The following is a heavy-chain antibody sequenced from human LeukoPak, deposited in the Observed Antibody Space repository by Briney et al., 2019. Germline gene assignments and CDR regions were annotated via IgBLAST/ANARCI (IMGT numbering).Heavy chain of an antibody. Sequence: PSETLSLTCTVSGDSITSSSYYWASIRQPPGKGLEWIGSFYYSGSTYYSPSLKSRVTISVGTSKNQFSLKLSSVTAADMAVYYCARRNYGGAIDYWGQGSLVTVS. V-gene: IGHV4-39*01. D-gene: IGHD4-17*01. J-gene: IGHJ4*02. CDR1: GDSITSSSYY. CDR3: ARRNYGGAIDY. CDR2: FYYSGST.